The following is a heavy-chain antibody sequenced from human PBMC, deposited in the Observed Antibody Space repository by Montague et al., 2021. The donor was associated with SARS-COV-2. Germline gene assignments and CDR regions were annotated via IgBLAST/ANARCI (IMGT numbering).Heavy chain of an antibody. Sequence: SETLSLTCTVSGDSISSTDHYWAWMRQPPGKGLEWIASIFNSGSTYYNPSLKSRVTISVDTSKNRCSLQLNSVTPADTSVYYCARHLRVGNRWNGFEADYWGQGALVSVSS. J-gene: IGHJ4*02. CDR2: IFNSGST. V-gene: IGHV4-39*01. CDR1: GDSISSTDHY. D-gene: IGHD1-1*01. CDR3: ARHLRVGNRWNGFEADY.